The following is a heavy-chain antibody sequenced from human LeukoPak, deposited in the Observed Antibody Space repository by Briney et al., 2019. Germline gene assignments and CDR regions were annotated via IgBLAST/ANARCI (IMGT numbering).Heavy chain of an antibody. J-gene: IGHJ4*02. CDR2: IYYSGST. CDR3: ARGSGGWSYYFDY. CDR1: GGSISSSSYY. Sequence: SETLSLTCTVSGGSISSSSYYWGWIRQPPGKGLEWIGSIYYSGSTYYNPSLKSRVTISVDTSKNQFSLKLSSVTAADTAVYYCARGSGGWSYYFDYWGQGTLVTVSS. V-gene: IGHV4-39*01. D-gene: IGHD6-19*01.